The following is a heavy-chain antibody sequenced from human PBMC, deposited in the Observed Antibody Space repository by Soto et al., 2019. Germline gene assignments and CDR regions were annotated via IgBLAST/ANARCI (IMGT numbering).Heavy chain of an antibody. V-gene: IGHV4-34*01. D-gene: IGHD5-18*01. Sequence: GQLQQGGEGLLKPSGTLPLTCAAYGGSFRGSYWSWIPKPPGKGLEWIGEINHSGSTNYNPSLKSRVTISVDTSKNQFSLKLSSVTAADTAVYYCARGRGYSYGTFDYWGQGTLVTVSS. J-gene: IGHJ4*02. CDR3: ARGRGYSYGTFDY. CDR1: GGSFRGSY. CDR2: INHSGST.